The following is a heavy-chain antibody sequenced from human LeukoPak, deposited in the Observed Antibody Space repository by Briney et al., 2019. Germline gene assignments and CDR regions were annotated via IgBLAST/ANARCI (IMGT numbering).Heavy chain of an antibody. CDR3: AKGAGGYYDSSGSGFDY. CDR1: GFTFSSYS. J-gene: IGHJ4*02. CDR2: IRSSSSYM. V-gene: IGHV3-21*01. Sequence: GGSLRLSCVASGFTFSSYSVNWVRQTPGKGLEWVSSIRSSSSYMYYADSVKGRFTISRDNAKNSLYLQMNSLRAEDTAVYFCAKGAGGYYDSSGSGFDYWGQETLVTVSS. D-gene: IGHD3-22*01.